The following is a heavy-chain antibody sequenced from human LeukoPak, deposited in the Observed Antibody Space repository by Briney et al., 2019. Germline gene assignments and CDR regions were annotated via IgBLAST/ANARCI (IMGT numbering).Heavy chain of an antibody. Sequence: GGSLRLSCAASGFTFNSYWMHWVRQAPGEGLVWVSRINSDGSSTSYADSVKGRFTISRDNAKNTLYMQMNSLRAEDTAVYYCARGGGYSTSRPDYWGQGTLVTVSS. CDR2: INSDGSST. CDR1: GFTFNSYW. V-gene: IGHV3-74*01. D-gene: IGHD6-6*01. J-gene: IGHJ4*02. CDR3: ARGGGYSTSRPDY.